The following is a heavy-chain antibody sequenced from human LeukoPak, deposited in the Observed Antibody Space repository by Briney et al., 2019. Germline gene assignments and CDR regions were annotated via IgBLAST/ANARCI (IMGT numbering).Heavy chain of an antibody. Sequence: SETPSLTCAVYGGSFSGYYWSWIRQPPGKGLEWIGEINHSGSTNYNPSLKSRVTISVDTSKNQFSLKLSSVTAADTAVYYCARGQKVTYYYDSSGYYLNWFDPWGQGTLVTVSS. CDR1: GGSFSGYY. CDR2: INHSGST. D-gene: IGHD3-22*01. V-gene: IGHV4-34*01. CDR3: ARGQKVTYYYDSSGYYLNWFDP. J-gene: IGHJ5*02.